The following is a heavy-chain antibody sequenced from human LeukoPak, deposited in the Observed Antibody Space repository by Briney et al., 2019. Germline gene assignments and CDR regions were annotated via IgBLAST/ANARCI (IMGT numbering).Heavy chain of an antibody. CDR1: GFTFSTYA. J-gene: IGHJ4*02. Sequence: PGGSLRLSCAASGFTFSTYAMHWVRQAPGKGLEWVAVISYDGSSKYYADSVKGRFTISRDNSKNTLYLQMNSLRAEDTAVYYCARVRYFDWLLIYWGQGTLVTVSS. CDR2: ISYDGSSK. D-gene: IGHD3-9*01. V-gene: IGHV3-30*04. CDR3: ARVRYFDWLLIY.